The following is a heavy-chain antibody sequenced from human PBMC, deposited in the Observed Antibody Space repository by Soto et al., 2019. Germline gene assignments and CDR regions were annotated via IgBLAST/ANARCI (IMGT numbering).Heavy chain of an antibody. D-gene: IGHD3-3*01. V-gene: IGHV2-5*02. CDR1: GFSLTTSGVG. CDR2: IYWDDDT. Sequence: QITLNESGPTQVNPRQTLTLTCTFSGFSLTTSGVGVGWIRQSPGKAPEWLALIYWDDDTRYSPSLKSRLTITKDTSKNQVVLTMADLDPADTATYYCAHRVLRTVFGLVTTTAIYFDFWGQGTPVAVSS. CDR3: AHRVLRTVFGLVTTTAIYFDF. J-gene: IGHJ4*02.